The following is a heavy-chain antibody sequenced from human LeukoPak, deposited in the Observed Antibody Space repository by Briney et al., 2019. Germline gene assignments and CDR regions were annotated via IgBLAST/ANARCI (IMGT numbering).Heavy chain of an antibody. V-gene: IGHV3-74*01. D-gene: IGHD1-26*01. CDR2: IKSDGSST. Sequence: PGGSLRLSCAASGFTFSRYWMHCVRQAPGKGLVWVSCIKSDGSSTSIADSAKGRFTISRDSAKNTVYLQMKSLRAEDTAVYYCVRDNRSYDFDYWGQGTLVTVSS. J-gene: IGHJ4*02. CDR1: GFTFSRYW. CDR3: VRDNRSYDFDY.